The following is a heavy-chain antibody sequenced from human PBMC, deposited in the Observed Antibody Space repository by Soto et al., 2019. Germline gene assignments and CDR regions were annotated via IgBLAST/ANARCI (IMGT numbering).Heavy chain of an antibody. V-gene: IGHV4-59*01. CDR1: GGAISSYY. Sequence: QVQLQESGPGLVKPSETLSLTCTVAGGAISSYYWSWIRQPPGKGLEWIWYIYYSGSTNYNPSLKSRVTISVDTSKNQFSLKLSSVTAADTDVYSCAIRYGSAFDIWGQWTMVTVSS. J-gene: IGHJ3*02. CDR3: AIRYGSAFDI. CDR2: IYYSGST. D-gene: IGHD5-18*01.